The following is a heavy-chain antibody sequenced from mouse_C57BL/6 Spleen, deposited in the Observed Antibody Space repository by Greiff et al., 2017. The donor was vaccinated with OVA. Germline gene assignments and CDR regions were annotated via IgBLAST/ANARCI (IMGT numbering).Heavy chain of an antibody. CDR3: ARFSKDYFDY. V-gene: IGHV1-80*01. CDR1: GYAFSSYW. D-gene: IGHD2-5*01. Sequence: QVHVKQSGAELVKPGASVKISCKASGYAFSSYWMNWVKQRPGKGLEWIGQIYPGDGDTNYNGKFKGKATLTADKSSSTAYMQLSSLTSEDSAVYFCARFSKDYFDYWGQGTTLTVSS. CDR2: IYPGDGDT. J-gene: IGHJ2*01.